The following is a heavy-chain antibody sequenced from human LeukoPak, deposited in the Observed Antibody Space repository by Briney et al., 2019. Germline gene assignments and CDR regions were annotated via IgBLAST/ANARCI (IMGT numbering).Heavy chain of an antibody. CDR1: GYTFTGYY. D-gene: IGHD3-10*01. J-gene: IGHJ6*03. Sequence: ASVKVSCKASGYTFTGYYMHWVRQAPGQGLEWMGLINPSGGSTNYAQKFQGRVTMTRDTSTSTVHMELSSLRSEDTAVYYCSRGPSITMVRGGQWYYYMDVWGKGTTGTIPS. V-gene: IGHV1-46*01. CDR2: INPSGGST. CDR3: SRGPSITMVRGGQWYYYMDV.